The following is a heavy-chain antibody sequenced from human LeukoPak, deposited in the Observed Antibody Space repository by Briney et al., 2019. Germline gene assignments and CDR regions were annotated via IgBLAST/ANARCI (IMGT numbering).Heavy chain of an antibody. V-gene: IGHV3-30*03. CDR1: GFTFSSYG. J-gene: IGHJ4*02. Sequence: GRSLRLSCAASGFTFSSYGMHWVRQAPGKGLEWVAVISYDGSNKYYADSVKGRFTISRDNSKNTLYLQMNSLRAEDTAVYYCASGCSSTSCLYYFDYWGQGTLVTVSS. CDR3: ASGCSSTSCLYYFDY. D-gene: IGHD2-2*01. CDR2: ISYDGSNK.